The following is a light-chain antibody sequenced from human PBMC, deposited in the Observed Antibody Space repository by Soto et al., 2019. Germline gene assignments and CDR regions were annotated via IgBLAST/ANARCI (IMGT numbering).Light chain of an antibody. CDR3: ASYTNRITLV. Sequence: QSALTQPASVSGFPGQSITISCTGTSSDVGGYNYVSWYQHHPGKVPKLLIYDVNLRPPGISNRCSASKSGNTASLTISGIKADDEGYYYCASYTNRITLVFGGGTQLTVL. V-gene: IGLV2-14*03. CDR2: DVN. CDR1: SSDVGGYNY. J-gene: IGLJ7*01.